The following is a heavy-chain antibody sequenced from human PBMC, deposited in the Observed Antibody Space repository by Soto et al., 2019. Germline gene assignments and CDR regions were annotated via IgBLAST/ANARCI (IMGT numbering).Heavy chain of an antibody. CDR1: GGTFSSYA. Sequence: SVKVSCKASGGTFSSYAISWVRQAPGQGLEWMGGIIPIFGTANYAQKFQGRVTITADESTSTAYMELSSLRSEDTAVYYCARDYVVVPAAISYYYGMDAWGQGTTVTVSS. CDR3: ARDYVVVPAAISYYYGMDA. V-gene: IGHV1-69*13. CDR2: IIPIFGTA. D-gene: IGHD2-2*01. J-gene: IGHJ6*02.